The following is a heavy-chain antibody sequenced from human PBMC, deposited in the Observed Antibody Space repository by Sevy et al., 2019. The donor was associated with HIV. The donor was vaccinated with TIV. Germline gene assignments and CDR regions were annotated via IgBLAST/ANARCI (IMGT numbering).Heavy chain of an antibody. J-gene: IGHJ6*02. CDR1: GLSVSDNY. Sequence: GGSLRLSCAGSGLSVSDNYMNWVRQAPGKGLELVSVFYSDGRTYYADSVKGRFTISRDNSKNTLYLHMSNLRPEDTAVYYCARDRYYDASGYYYYYYGIDVRGQGTTVTVSS. V-gene: IGHV3-66*01. D-gene: IGHD3-22*01. CDR2: FYSDGRT. CDR3: ARDRYYDASGYYYYYYGIDV.